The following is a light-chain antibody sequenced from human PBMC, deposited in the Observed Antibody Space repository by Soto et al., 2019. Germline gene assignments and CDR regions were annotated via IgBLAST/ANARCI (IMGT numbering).Light chain of an antibody. J-gene: IGKJ1*01. CDR3: KQYNSYSLT. CDR1: QSISRW. Sequence: DTQMTQSPSTLSASVGDRVTITWRASQSISRWLAGYQQKPGKAPKLLIYDASSLESGVTSRFSGSGSRTEFTLTIRRQKTDDFATYYRKQYNSYSLTFGQGTKVEIK. V-gene: IGKV1-5*01. CDR2: DAS.